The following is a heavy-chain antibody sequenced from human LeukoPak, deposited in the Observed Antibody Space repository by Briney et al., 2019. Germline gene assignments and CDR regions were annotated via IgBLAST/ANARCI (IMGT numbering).Heavy chain of an antibody. CDR3: AELGITMIGGV. CDR2: ISYDGSNK. D-gene: IGHD3-10*02. CDR1: GFTFSSSA. J-gene: IGHJ6*04. Sequence: TGGSLRLSCAASGFTFSSSAMYWVRQAPGKGLEWVAIISYDGSNKYYADSVKGRFTISRDNAKNSLYLQMNSLRAEDTAVYYCAELGITMIGGVWGKGTTVAISS. V-gene: IGHV3-30*04.